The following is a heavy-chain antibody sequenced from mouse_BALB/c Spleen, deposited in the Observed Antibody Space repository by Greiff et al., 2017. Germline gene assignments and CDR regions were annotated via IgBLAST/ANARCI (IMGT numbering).Heavy chain of an antibody. J-gene: IGHJ4*01. V-gene: IGHV5-12-1*01. CDR2: ISSGGGST. CDR3: APSTMITTGAMDY. Sequence: EVQVVESGGGLVKPGGSLKLSCAASGFAFSSYDMSWVRQTPEKRLEWVAYISSGGGSTYYPDTVKGRFTISRDNAKNTLYLQMSRLKSEDTAMYYCAPSTMITTGAMDYWGQGTSVTVSS. CDR1: GFAFSSYD. D-gene: IGHD2-4*01.